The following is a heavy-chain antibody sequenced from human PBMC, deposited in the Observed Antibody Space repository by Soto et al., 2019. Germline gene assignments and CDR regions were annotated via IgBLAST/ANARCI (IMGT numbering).Heavy chain of an antibody. D-gene: IGHD6-19*01. CDR2: INHGGST. Sequence: PSETLSLTCAVYGGSFSGYSWSWIRQPPGQGLEWIGEINHGGSTNYNPSLKSRVTVSVDRSKNQFSLKLSSLTAADTAVYYCARARYSSGLFAMKHHFDYWGQGTLVTVSS. J-gene: IGHJ4*02. V-gene: IGHV4-34*01. CDR3: ARARYSSGLFAMKHHFDY. CDR1: GGSFSGYS.